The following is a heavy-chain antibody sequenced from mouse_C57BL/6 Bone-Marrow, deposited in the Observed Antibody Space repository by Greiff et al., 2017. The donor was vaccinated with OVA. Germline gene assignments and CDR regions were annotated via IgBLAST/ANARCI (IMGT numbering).Heavy chain of an antibody. CDR1: GYTFTSYW. CDR3: ARDYYGSRFLFDY. J-gene: IGHJ2*01. D-gene: IGHD1-1*01. CDR2: IDPSDSYT. Sequence: QVQLQQPGAELVRPGTSVKLSCKASGYTFTSYWMHWVKQRPGQGLEWIGVIDPSDSYTNYNQKFKGKATLTADTSSSTAYMQLSSLTSEDSAVYYCARDYYGSRFLFDYWGQGTTLTVSS. V-gene: IGHV1-59*01.